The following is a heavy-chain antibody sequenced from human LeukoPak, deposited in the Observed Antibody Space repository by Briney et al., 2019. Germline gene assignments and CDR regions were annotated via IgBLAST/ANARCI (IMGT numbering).Heavy chain of an antibody. CDR2: ISGSGGST. CDR3: AKDNTGGDAFDI. D-gene: IGHD3-10*01. J-gene: IGHJ3*02. CDR1: GFAFSSYA. Sequence: PVGSLRLSCAASGFAFSSYAMSWVRQAPGKGMDWVSAISGSGGSTYYAVSVKGRFTISRDNSKNTLYLQMNSLRAEDTAVYYCAKDNTGGDAFDIWGQGTMVTVSS. V-gene: IGHV3-23*01.